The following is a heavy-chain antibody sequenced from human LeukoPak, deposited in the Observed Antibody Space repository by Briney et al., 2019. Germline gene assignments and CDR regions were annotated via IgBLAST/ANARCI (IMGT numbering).Heavy chain of an antibody. D-gene: IGHD5-12*01. CDR1: GFSFNNYA. V-gene: IGHV3-23*01. CDR2: IIASSGST. J-gene: IGHJ4*02. Sequence: GGSLRLSCAASGFSFNNYAMSWVRQAPGKGLEWVSIIIASSGSTFYADSVKGRFTISRDNSKNTLYLQMNSLRVEDTAVYYCAKGGYDCVEVAYFDFWGQGTLVTVSS. CDR3: AKGGYDCVEVAYFDF.